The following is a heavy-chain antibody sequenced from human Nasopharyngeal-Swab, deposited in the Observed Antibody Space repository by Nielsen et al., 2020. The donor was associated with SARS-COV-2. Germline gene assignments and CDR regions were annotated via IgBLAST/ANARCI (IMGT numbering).Heavy chain of an antibody. V-gene: IGHV4-59*13. J-gene: IGHJ5*02. CDR3: ARGFDP. CDR1: GVSISIFY. CDR2: IYYSGST. Sequence: SQTLSLTCTLSGVSISIFYWSWIRQPPGKGLEWIGYIYYSGSTNYNPSLKSRVTISVDTSKNQFSLKLSSVTAADTAVYYCARGFDPWGQGTLVTVSS.